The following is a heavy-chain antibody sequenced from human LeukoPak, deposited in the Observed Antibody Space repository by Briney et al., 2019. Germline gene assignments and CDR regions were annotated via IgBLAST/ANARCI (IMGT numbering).Heavy chain of an antibody. CDR3: ARSGGVVIAFDY. D-gene: IGHD3-3*01. Sequence: SETLSLTCAVYGGSFSGYYWSWIRQPPGKGLEWIGEIHNSGSTNYNPSLKSRVTISVDTSKNQFSLKLSSVTAADTAVYYCARSGGVVIAFDYWGQGTLVTVSS. V-gene: IGHV4-34*01. CDR1: GGSFSGYY. CDR2: IHNSGST. J-gene: IGHJ4*02.